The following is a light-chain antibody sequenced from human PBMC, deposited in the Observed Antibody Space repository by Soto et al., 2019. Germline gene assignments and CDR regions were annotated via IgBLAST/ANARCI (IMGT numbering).Light chain of an antibody. CDR2: AAS. CDR3: QQRNSYPPYT. J-gene: IGKJ2*01. Sequence: DIPLTQSPSFLSASVGDRVTITCRASQGISSYLAWYQQKPGKAPKLLIYAASTLQTGVPSRFSGSGSGTEFTLTIGSLQPEDFATYYCQQRNSYPPYTFGQGTKLEIK. V-gene: IGKV1-9*01. CDR1: QGISSY.